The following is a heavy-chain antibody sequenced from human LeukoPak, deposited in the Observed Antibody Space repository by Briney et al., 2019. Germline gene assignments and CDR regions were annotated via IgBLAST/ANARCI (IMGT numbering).Heavy chain of an antibody. CDR2: VSGSGGST. J-gene: IGHJ4*02. D-gene: IGHD2-2*01. CDR1: GFTFSSYA. V-gene: IGHV3-23*01. Sequence: QPGGSLRLSCAASGFTFSSYAMSWVRQAPGKGLEWVSGVSGSGGSTYYADSVKGRFTISRDNSKDTLYLQMNSLRAEDTAVYYCASLTLGYCSSTSCYPFDYWGQGTLVTVS. CDR3: ASLTLGYCSSTSCYPFDY.